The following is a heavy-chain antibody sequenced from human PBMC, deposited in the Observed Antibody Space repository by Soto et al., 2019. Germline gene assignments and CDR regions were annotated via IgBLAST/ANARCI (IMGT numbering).Heavy chain of an antibody. CDR1: GYTFTGYY. V-gene: IGHV1-2*02. CDR2: ISPHSGGP. Sequence: GASVKVSCKASGYTFTGYYIHWVRQAPGQGLEWMGSISPHSGGPNYAQRFQGRVTMTRDTSMTTVYMEMSGLTSDDTAVYYCAREEQTGANYYLDYWGQGTLVTSPQ. J-gene: IGHJ4*02. D-gene: IGHD7-27*01. CDR3: AREEQTGANYYLDY.